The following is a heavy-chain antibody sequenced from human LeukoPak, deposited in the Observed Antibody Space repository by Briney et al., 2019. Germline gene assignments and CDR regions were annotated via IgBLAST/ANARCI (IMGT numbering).Heavy chain of an antibody. D-gene: IGHD6-19*01. J-gene: IGHJ4*02. CDR2: IYYSGST. CDR3: ARTPSPGVAGRAGFGY. Sequence: PSETLSLTCTVSGGSISSGGYYWSWIRQHPGKGLEWIGYIYYSGSTNYNPSLKSRVTISVDTSKNQFSLKLSSVTAADTAVYYCARTPSPGVAGRAGFGYWGQGTLVTVSS. CDR1: GGSISSGGYY. V-gene: IGHV4-61*08.